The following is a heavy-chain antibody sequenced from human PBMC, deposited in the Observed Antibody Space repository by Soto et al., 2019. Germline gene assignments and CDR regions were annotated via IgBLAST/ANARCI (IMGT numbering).Heavy chain of an antibody. D-gene: IGHD3-10*01. V-gene: IGHV4-30-4*01. Sequence: TLSLTRTVPGASIGSVDIYWTWICKHPGKGLEWIGYIYYSGSTYYNPSLKSRVTISVDTSKNQFSLKLSSVTAADTAVYYCARVGGFGATSIDYWGQGTLVTVSS. CDR2: IYYSGST. J-gene: IGHJ4*02. CDR1: GASIGSVDIY. CDR3: ARVGGFGATSIDY.